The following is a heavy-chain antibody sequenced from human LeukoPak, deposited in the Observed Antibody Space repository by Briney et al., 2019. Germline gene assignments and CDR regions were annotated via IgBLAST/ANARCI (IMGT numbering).Heavy chain of an antibody. CDR1: GGSISSYY. V-gene: IGHV4-59*01. D-gene: IGHD1-26*01. Sequence: PSETLPLTCTVSGGSISSYYWSWIRQPPGKGLEWIGYIYYSGSTNYNPSLKSRVTISVDTSKNQFSLKLSSVTAADTAVYYCARAPRSGAISDYWGQGTLVTVSS. CDR2: IYYSGST. CDR3: ARAPRSGAISDY. J-gene: IGHJ4*02.